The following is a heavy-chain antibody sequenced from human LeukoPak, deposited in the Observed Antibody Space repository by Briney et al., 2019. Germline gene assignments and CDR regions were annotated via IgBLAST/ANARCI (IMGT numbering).Heavy chain of an antibody. CDR1: GYTFTSYD. J-gene: IGHJ4*02. CDR2: MNPNSGNT. CDR3: ARAAPGGYPFDY. Sequence: ASVKVSCKASGYTFTSYDINWVRQATGQGLEWMGWMNPNSGNTGYAQKFQGRVTITRNTSISTAYMELSSLRSEDTAVCYCARAAPGGYPFDYWGQGTLVTVSS. V-gene: IGHV1-8*03. D-gene: IGHD3-22*01.